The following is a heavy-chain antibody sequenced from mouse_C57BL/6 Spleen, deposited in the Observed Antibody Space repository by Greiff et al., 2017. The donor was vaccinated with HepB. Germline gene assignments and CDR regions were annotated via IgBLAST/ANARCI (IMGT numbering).Heavy chain of an antibody. V-gene: IGHV5-17*01. CDR1: GFTFRDSG. CDR3: ARDYGSSLYYYAMDY. D-gene: IGHD1-1*01. CDR2: ISSGRSTI. Sequence: EVKVVESGGGLVKPGGSLKLSCAASGFTFRDSGMHWVRQAPETGLEWVAYISSGRSTIYYADTVKGRFTISRDNAKNTLFLQMTSLRSEDTAMYYCARDYGSSLYYYAMDYWGQGTSVTVSS. J-gene: IGHJ4*01.